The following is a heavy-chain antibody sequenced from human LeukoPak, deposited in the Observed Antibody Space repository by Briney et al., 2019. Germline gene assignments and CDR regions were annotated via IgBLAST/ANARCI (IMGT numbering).Heavy chain of an antibody. D-gene: IGHD2-15*01. CDR3: ARVQVAGGGY. CDR2: INSDGSST. CDR1: GFTFSNSW. Sequence: GGSLRLSCAASGFTFSNSWMHWVRQAPGKGLVWVSHINSDGSSTNYADSVKGRFTISRDNAKNTLYLQMNSLRAEDTAVYYCARVQVAGGGYWGQGTLVTVSS. J-gene: IGHJ4*02. V-gene: IGHV3-74*01.